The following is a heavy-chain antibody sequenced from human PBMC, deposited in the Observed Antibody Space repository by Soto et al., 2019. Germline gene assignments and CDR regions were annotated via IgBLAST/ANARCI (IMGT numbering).Heavy chain of an antibody. Sequence: WQTLSLTCAISGDSVSSNSAAWNWIRQSPSRGLEWLGRTYYRSKWFNDYAVSVKSRITINPDTSKNQFSLQLNSVTPEDTGVYYCSRDRAVAGSYYYGMDVWGQGTTVTV. CDR1: GDSVSSNSAA. D-gene: IGHD6-19*01. CDR3: SRDRAVAGSYYYGMDV. J-gene: IGHJ6*02. V-gene: IGHV6-1*01. CDR2: TYYRSKWFN.